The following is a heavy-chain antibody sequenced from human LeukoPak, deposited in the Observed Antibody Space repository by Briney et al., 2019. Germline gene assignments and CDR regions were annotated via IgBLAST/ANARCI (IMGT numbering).Heavy chain of an antibody. V-gene: IGHV1-24*01. CDR3: ARDRENRYSYGETCFDY. CDR1: GYTLTELS. CDR2: FDPEDGET. J-gene: IGHJ4*02. Sequence: ASVKVSCKVSGYTLTELSMHWVRQAPGKGLEWMGGFDPEDGETIYAQKFQGRVTMTEDTSTDTAYMELSSLRSEDTAVYYCARDRENRYSYGETCFDYWGQGTLVTVSS. D-gene: IGHD5-18*01.